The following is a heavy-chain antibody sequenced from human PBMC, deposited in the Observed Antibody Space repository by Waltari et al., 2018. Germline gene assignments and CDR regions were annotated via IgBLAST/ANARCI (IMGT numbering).Heavy chain of an antibody. CDR1: GFTFSSYW. CDR3: AGWYSSSWYNWFDP. J-gene: IGHJ5*02. Sequence: EVQLVESGGGLVQPGGSLRLSCAASGFTFSSYWMSWVRQAPGKGLEWVANIKQDGSEKYYVDSVKGRFTISRDNAKNSLYLQMNSLRAEDTAVYYCAGWYSSSWYNWFDPWGQGTLVTVSS. V-gene: IGHV3-7*01. D-gene: IGHD6-13*01. CDR2: IKQDGSEK.